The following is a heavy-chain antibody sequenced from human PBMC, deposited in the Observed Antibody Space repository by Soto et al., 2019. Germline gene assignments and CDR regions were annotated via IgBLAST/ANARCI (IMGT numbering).Heavy chain of an antibody. V-gene: IGHV4-39*01. CDR1: DGSISSSSYY. Sequence: PSETLSLTCTVSDGSISSSSYYWGWIRQPPGKGLEWIGSIYYSGSTYYNPSLKSRVTVSVDTSKNQFSLKLSSVTAADTAVYYCARLGYSYGFIPTNFDYWGQGTLVTVSS. CDR2: IYYSGST. CDR3: ARLGYSYGFIPTNFDY. D-gene: IGHD5-18*01. J-gene: IGHJ4*02.